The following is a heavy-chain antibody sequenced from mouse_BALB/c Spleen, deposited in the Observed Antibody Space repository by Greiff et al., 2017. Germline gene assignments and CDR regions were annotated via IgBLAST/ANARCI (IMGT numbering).Heavy chain of an antibody. V-gene: IGHV3-2*02. CDR2: ISYSGST. J-gene: IGHJ2*01. D-gene: IGHD2-14*01. CDR1: GYSITSDYA. CDR3: ARGYYRYPFDY. Sequence: VQLQQPGPGLVKPSQSLSLTCTVTGYSITSDYAWNWIRQFPGNKLEWMGYISYSGSTSYNPSLKSRISITRDTSKNQFFLQLNSVTTEDTATYYCARGYYRYPFDYWGQGTTLTVSS.